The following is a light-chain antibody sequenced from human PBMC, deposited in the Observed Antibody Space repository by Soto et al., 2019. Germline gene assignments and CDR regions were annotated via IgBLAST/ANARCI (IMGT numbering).Light chain of an antibody. J-gene: IGKJ1*01. CDR1: QSVRSNF. Sequence: EIVLTQSPGTLSLFPGERATLSCRASQSVRSNFLAWYQQKPGQAPRLLIYGASNRATGIPDRFSGSGSGTDFTLTITRLEPEDFAMYYCQRYDSLRTFGQGTQ. CDR2: GAS. CDR3: QRYDSLRT. V-gene: IGKV3-20*01.